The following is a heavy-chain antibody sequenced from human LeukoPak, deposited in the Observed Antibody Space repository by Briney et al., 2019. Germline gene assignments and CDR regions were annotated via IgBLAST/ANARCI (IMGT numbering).Heavy chain of an antibody. J-gene: IGHJ4*02. CDR2: ISGSGGST. CDR3: SRVRPQYGYFDY. V-gene: IGHV3-23*01. CDR1: GFTFTSYA. D-gene: IGHD2-8*01. Sequence: PGGSLRLSCAASGFTFTSYAMSWVRQAPGKGLEWVSAISGSGGSTYYAASLKGRFTISRDNSKNTLYLKLNSLTAEATAVYYFSRVRPQYGYFDYWGQGTLATVSS.